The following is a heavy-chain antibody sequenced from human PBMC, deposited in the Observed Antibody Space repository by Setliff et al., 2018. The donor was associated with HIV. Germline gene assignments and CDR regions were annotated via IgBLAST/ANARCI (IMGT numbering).Heavy chain of an antibody. Sequence: KTSETLSLTCTVSGDSISSVSYSWGWIRQPPGKGLEWIGYMYSGGNTYYKPSLKSRVTMSVDSSKNQFSLKVNSVTAADTAVYYCTRQSPAHDYWGQGTLVTVSS. D-gene: IGHD2-2*01. CDR3: TRQSPAHDY. CDR2: MYSGGNT. J-gene: IGHJ4*02. V-gene: IGHV4-39*01. CDR1: GDSISSVSYS.